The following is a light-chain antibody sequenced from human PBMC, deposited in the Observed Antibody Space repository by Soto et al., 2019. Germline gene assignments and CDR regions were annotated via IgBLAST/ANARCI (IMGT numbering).Light chain of an antibody. CDR1: SSDVGGYNY. V-gene: IGLV2-14*01. CDR2: DVR. Sequence: QSVLTQPASVSGSPGQSITISCTGTSSDVGGYNYVSWYQQHPGKAPKLMIYDVRNRPSGVSNRFSGSKSGNTASLTISGLQAEDEADYYCSSYTSSSTKVFGIGTKLTVL. CDR3: SSYTSSSTKV. J-gene: IGLJ1*01.